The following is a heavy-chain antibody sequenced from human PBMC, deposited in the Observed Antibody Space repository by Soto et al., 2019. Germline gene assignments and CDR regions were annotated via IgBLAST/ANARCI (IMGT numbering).Heavy chain of an antibody. V-gene: IGHV3-48*02. J-gene: IGHJ4*02. Sequence: GSLRLSCADSGFTFSGYSMNWVRQDPGKGLEWVSYISSSSSTIYYADSVKGRFTISRDNAKNSLYLQMNSLRDEDTAVYYCARDTRGIAVAGQAFDYWGQGTLVTVSS. D-gene: IGHD6-19*01. CDR1: GFTFSGYS. CDR3: ARDTRGIAVAGQAFDY. CDR2: ISSSSSTI.